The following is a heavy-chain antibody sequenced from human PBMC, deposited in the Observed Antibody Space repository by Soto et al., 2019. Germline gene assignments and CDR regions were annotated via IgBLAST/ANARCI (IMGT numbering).Heavy chain of an antibody. CDR1: GFTFSSYG. CDR3: AKDDGYYYYGMDV. Sequence: PGGSLRLSCAASGFTFSSYGMHWVRQAPGKGLEWVAVISYDGSNKYYADSVKGRFTISRDNSKNTLYLQMNSLRAEDTAVYCCAKDDGYYYYGMDVWGQGTTVTVSS. J-gene: IGHJ6*02. CDR2: ISYDGSNK. V-gene: IGHV3-30*18.